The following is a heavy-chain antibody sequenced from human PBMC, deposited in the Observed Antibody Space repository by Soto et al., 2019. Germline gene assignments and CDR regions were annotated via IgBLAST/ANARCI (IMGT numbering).Heavy chain of an antibody. J-gene: IGHJ4*02. D-gene: IGHD4-17*01. CDR1: GGSISSGGYY. Sequence: QVQLQESGPGLVKPSQTLSLTCTVSGGSISSGGYYWSWIRQHPGKGLEWIGYIYYSGSTYYNPSLKSRDTISEDTSKTQFTRKVSSVTAADTAVYYCARAAPTTVTHTTFDYWGQGTLVTVSS. CDR3: ARAAPTTVTHTTFDY. V-gene: IGHV4-31*03. CDR2: IYYSGST.